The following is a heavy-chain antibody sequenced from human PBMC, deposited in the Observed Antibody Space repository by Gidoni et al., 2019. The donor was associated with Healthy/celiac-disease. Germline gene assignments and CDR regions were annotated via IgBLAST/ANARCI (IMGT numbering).Heavy chain of an antibody. CDR1: GSTFITSA. J-gene: IGHJ2*01. V-gene: IGHV3-23*01. CDR3: AKGGIAAAGTRYWYFDL. CDR2: MSGSGGST. Sequence: ELQLLESARGLVQPGASLGPSCAASGSTFITSAMSWVRQAPVKGLEWVSAMSGSGGSTYYADTVKGRFTISRDNSKNTLYLQMNSLRAEDTAVYYCAKGGIAAAGTRYWYFDLWGRGTLVTVSS. D-gene: IGHD6-13*01.